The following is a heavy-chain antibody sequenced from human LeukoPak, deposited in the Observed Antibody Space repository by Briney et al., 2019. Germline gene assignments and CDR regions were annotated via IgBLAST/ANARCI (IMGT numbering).Heavy chain of an antibody. D-gene: IGHD6-6*01. Sequence: MPSETLSLTCAVSGGSISSSSYLWGWIRQPPGKGLEWIGSIYYSGSTYYNPSLKSRVSISVDTSKRQFSLKPSSVTAADTAVYTCARIAYSSSIIDYWGQGTLVTVSS. J-gene: IGHJ4*02. CDR1: GGSISSSSYL. CDR3: ARIAYSSSIIDY. CDR2: IYYSGST. V-gene: IGHV4-39*01.